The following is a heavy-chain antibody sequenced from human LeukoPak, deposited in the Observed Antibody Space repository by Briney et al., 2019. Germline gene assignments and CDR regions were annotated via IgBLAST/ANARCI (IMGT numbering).Heavy chain of an antibody. V-gene: IGHV4-4*07. D-gene: IGHD5-18*01. CDR1: GGSISSYY. J-gene: IGHJ4*02. CDR3: ARSVYSYGTYYFDY. CDR2: IYTSGST. Sequence: SETLSLTCTVSGGSISSYYWCWIRQPAGKGLEWIGRIYTSGSTNYNPSLQSRVTMSVDTSKNQFSLKLSSVTAADTAVYYCARSVYSYGTYYFDYWGQGTLVTVSS.